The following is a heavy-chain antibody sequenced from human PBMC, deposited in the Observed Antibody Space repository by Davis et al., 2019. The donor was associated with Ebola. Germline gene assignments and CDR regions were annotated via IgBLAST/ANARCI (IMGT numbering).Heavy chain of an antibody. Sequence: ASVKVSCKASGYSFRTKYMNWVRQAPGHGLKWMGAINPNDGTTTYAQEFQGRVTMTRDTSTSTVYLDIRTLTFEDTAVYYCVIISMTWGQGTLVTVSS. CDR1: GYSFRTKY. D-gene: IGHD2-21*02. J-gene: IGHJ4*02. CDR3: VIISMT. V-gene: IGHV1-46*01. CDR2: INPNDGTT.